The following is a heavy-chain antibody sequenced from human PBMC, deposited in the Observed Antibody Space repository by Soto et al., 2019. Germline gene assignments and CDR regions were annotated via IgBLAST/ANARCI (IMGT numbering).Heavy chain of an antibody. J-gene: IGHJ6*02. CDR3: ARDSKGADFWSGYYYYYGMDV. V-gene: IGHV3-30-3*01. D-gene: IGHD3-3*01. CDR1: GFTFSSYA. CDR2: ISYDGSNK. Sequence: GGSLRLSCAASGFTFSSYAMHWVRQAPGKGLEWVAVISYDGSNKYYADSVKGRFTISRDNSKNTLYLQMNSLRAEDTAVYYCARDSKGADFWSGYYYYYGMDVWGQGTTVTVSS.